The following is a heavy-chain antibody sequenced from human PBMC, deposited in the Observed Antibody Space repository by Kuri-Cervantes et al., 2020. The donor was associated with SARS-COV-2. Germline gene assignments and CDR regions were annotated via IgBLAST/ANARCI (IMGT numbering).Heavy chain of an antibody. CDR3: AKAYYDFWSGYYSGGYYFDY. D-gene: IGHD3-3*01. CDR2: ISGSGGST. CDR1: GFTFSSYA. V-gene: IGHV3-23*01. Sequence: LSLTCAASGFTFSSYAMSWVRQAPGKGLEWVSAISGSGGSTYYADSVKGRFTISRDNSKNTLYLQMNSLRAEDTAVYYCAKAYYDFWSGYYSGGYYFDYWGQGTLVTVSS. J-gene: IGHJ4*02.